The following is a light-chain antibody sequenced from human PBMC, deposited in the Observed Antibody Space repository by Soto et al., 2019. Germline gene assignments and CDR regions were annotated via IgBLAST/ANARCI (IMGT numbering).Light chain of an antibody. J-gene: IGLJ3*02. CDR3: SSYAGRTNVV. CDR1: SSDVGGHNY. CDR2: EVS. Sequence: QSALTQPPSASGSPGQSVTISCTGTSSDVGGHNYVSWYQQHPGKAPKLMIYEVSKRPSGVPDRFSGSKSGNTASLTVSGLQAEDEADYYCSSYAGRTNVVFGGGTQLTVL. V-gene: IGLV2-8*01.